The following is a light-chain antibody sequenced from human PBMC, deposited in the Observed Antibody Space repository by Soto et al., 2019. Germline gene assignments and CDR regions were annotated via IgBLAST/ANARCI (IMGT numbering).Light chain of an antibody. Sequence: DIQMTQSPSTLSASVGDRVTITVGASQTISNWLAWYQHKPGKAPTLLIYDASTLERGVPSRFSATGSGTEFTLSIDSLQPDDFATYYCQQYHTSLLTFGQGTRLEI. CDR3: QQYHTSLLT. V-gene: IGKV1-5*01. J-gene: IGKJ5*01. CDR2: DAS. CDR1: QTISNW.